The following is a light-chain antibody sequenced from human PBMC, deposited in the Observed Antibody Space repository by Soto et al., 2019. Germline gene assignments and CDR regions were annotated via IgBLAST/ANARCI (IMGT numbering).Light chain of an antibody. J-gene: IGLJ2*01. CDR2: DDT. CDR1: NIGTKG. CDR3: QVWDTSSAVV. Sequence: SYELTQPPSVSVAPGQTASITCGGNNIGTKGVHWYQQKSGQAPVVVVYDDTDRPSGIPERFSGSNSGNTATLSISRVEAGDGADYYCQVWDTSSAVVFGGGTKLTVL. V-gene: IGLV3-21*02.